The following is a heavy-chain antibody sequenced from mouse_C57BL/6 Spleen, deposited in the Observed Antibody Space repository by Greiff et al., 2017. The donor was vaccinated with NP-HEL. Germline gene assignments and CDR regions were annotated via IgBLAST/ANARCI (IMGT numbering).Heavy chain of an antibody. V-gene: IGHV1-64*01. Sequence: QVQLQQPGAELVKPGASVKLSCKASGYTFTSYWMHWVKQRPGQGLEWIGMIHPNSGSTNYNEKFKSKATLTVDKSSSTAYMQLSSLTSEDSAVYYCARRGSTHAPFAYWGQGTLVTVSA. D-gene: IGHD1-1*01. CDR2: IHPNSGST. CDR1: GYTFTSYW. J-gene: IGHJ3*01. CDR3: ARRGSTHAPFAY.